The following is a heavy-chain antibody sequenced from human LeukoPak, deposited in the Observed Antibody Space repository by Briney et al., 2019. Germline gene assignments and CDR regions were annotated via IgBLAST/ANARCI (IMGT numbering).Heavy chain of an antibody. CDR2: MNPNSGNT. D-gene: IGHD3-22*01. CDR3: ARGPQRDITMIVVHPPDY. J-gene: IGHJ4*02. CDR1: GYTFTSYD. Sequence: GASVKVSCKASGYTFTSYDINWVRQATGQGLEWMGWMNPNSGNTGYAQKFQGRVTMTRDTSISTAYMELSRLRSDDTAVYYCARGPQRDITMIVVHPPDYWGQGTLVTVSS. V-gene: IGHV1-8*01.